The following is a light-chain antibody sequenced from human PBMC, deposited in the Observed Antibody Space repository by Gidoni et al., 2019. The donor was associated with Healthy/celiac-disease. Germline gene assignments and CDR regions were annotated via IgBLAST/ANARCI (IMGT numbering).Light chain of an antibody. V-gene: IGKV3-20*01. CDR1: QSVSSSY. J-gene: IGKJ2*01. CDR3: QQYGSSPPYT. CDR2: GAA. Sequence: EIVLTQSPGTLSLSPGERATLSCRASQSVSSSYLAWYQQKPGQAPRLLIYGAASRATCIPDRFSGSGSGTDFTLTISRLEPEDFAVYYCQQYGSSPPYTCGQGTKLEIK.